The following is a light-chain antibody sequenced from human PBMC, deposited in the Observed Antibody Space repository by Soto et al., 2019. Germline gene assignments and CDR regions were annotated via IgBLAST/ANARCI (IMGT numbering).Light chain of an antibody. CDR2: DAS. Sequence: EIVLTQSPATLSLSPGERATLSCRASQSVSRHLVWYQQKPGQAPRLLIYDASSRATGIPARFSGSGSGTGFTLTISSLEPEDFAVYYCQQRSDWPLTFGGGTKVEIK. V-gene: IGKV3-11*01. J-gene: IGKJ4*01. CDR1: QSVSRH. CDR3: QQRSDWPLT.